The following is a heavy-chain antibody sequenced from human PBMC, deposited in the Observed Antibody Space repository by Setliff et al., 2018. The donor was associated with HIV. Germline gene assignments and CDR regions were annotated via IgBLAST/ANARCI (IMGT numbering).Heavy chain of an antibody. CDR3: TREAVAGDYYYYMDV. Sequence: ASVKVSCKASGYTFISYGISWVRQAPGQGLEWMGWISDFKGNTIYAQKLQGRLTMTTDTSTAQLQMDSLKSEDTAVYYCTREAVAGDYYYYMDVWGKGTTVTVSS. CDR2: ISDFKGNT. J-gene: IGHJ6*03. CDR1: GYTFISYG. V-gene: IGHV1-18*01. D-gene: IGHD6-19*01.